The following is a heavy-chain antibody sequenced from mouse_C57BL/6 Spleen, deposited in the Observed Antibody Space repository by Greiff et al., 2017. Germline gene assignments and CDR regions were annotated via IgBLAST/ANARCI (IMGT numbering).Heavy chain of an antibody. D-gene: IGHD2-5*01. V-gene: IGHV1-26*01. Sequence: EVQLQQSGPELVKPGASVKISCKASGYTFTDYYMNWVKQSPGKSLEWIGDINPNNGGTSYNQKFKGKATLTVDKSSSTAYMELRSLTSEDSAVYYCARRDSNYEDYYAMDYWGQGTSVTVSS. J-gene: IGHJ4*01. CDR2: INPNNGGT. CDR3: ARRDSNYEDYYAMDY. CDR1: GYTFTDYY.